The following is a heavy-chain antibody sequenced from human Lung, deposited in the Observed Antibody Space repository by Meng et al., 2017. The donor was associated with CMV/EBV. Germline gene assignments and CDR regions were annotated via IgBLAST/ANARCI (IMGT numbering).Heavy chain of an antibody. CDR2: NRHDGTNK. V-gene: IGHV3-30*02. J-gene: IGHJ6*04. Sequence: SCAASGFSFSDYAMHWVRQAPGKGLEWVTFNRHDGTNKYYAESVKGQFTISRDNSKSTLYLHMNRLRPEDTAVYYCAKGERQFCSSFNCHYQYYGMDVWXTGNTV. CDR3: AKGERQFCSSFNCHYQYYGMDV. CDR1: GFSFSDYA. D-gene: IGHD3-3*01.